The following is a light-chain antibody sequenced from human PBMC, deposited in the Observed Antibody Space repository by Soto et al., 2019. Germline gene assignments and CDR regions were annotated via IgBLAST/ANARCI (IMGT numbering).Light chain of an antibody. Sequence: EIVMTQSPDTLSLSPGETATLSCRASQSVSSNYVAWFHQKPGQAPRLLIYDASNRATGIPARFSGSGSGTDFTLTISSLEPEDFAIYYCQQRSNWLFGPGTKVDIK. J-gene: IGKJ3*01. CDR3: QQRSNWL. V-gene: IGKV3-11*01. CDR1: QSVSSNY. CDR2: DAS.